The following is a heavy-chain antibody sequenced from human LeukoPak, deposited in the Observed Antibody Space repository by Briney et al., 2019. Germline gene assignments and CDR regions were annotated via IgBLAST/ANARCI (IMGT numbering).Heavy chain of an antibody. D-gene: IGHD3-10*01. CDR1: GFTFSSYD. V-gene: IGHV3-13*04. CDR3: ARDRMVRGLDV. Sequence: GGSLRLSCAASGFTFSSYDMHWVRQATGKGLEWVSAIGTAGDTYYLGSVKGRFTISRENAKNSLYLQMNSLRAGDTAVYYCARDRMVRGLDVWGQGTTVTVSS. CDR2: IGTAGDT. J-gene: IGHJ6*02.